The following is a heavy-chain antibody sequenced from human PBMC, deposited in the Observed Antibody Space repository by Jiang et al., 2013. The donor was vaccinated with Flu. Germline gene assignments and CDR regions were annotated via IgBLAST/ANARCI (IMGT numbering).Heavy chain of an antibody. CDR3: ARDPGLYDFWSGYSYYYYYGMDV. CDR2: IKQDGSEK. CDR1: GFTFSSYW. V-gene: IGHV3-7*01. J-gene: IGHJ6*02. Sequence: LVQPGGSLRLSCAASGFTFSSYWMSWVRQAPGKGLEWVANIKQDGSEKYYVDSVKGRFTISRDNAKNSLYLQMNSLRAEDTAVYYCARDPGLYDFWSGYSYYYYYGMDVWGQGTLVTVSS. D-gene: IGHD3-3*01.